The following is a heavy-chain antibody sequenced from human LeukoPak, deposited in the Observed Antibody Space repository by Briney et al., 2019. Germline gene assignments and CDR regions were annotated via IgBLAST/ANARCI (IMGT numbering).Heavy chain of an antibody. CDR3: AKVPYGSGTRGGFDY. D-gene: IGHD3-10*01. J-gene: IGHJ4*02. Sequence: GGSLRLSCAASGFTFSSYGMSWVRQAPGKGLEWVSTISGSGDYTYYADSVKGRFTISRDNSKNTLYLQMNSLRAEDTAVYYCAKVPYGSGTRGGFDYWGQGTLVTVFS. V-gene: IGHV3-23*01. CDR1: GFTFSSYG. CDR2: ISGSGDYT.